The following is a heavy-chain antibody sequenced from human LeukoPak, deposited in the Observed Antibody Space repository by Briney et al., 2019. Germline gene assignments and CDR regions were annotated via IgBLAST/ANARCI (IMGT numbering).Heavy chain of an antibody. CDR1: GYTFTGYY. Sequence: ASVKVSCKASGYTFTGYYLHWVRQAPGQGLEWVGWINPNSGGTNYAQNFQGRVTMTRDTSITTAYMELSRLRSDDTAVYHCARDCEPLWGVIPGCAFDIWGQGTMVTVSS. CDR2: INPNSGGT. V-gene: IGHV1-2*02. D-gene: IGHD3-10*01. CDR3: ARDCEPLWGVIPGCAFDI. J-gene: IGHJ3*02.